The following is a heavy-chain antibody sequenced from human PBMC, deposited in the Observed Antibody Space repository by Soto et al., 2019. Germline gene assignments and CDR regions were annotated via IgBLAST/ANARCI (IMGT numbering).Heavy chain of an antibody. J-gene: IGHJ4*02. V-gene: IGHV1-46*01. CDR1: GYTFTSYY. CDR3: AREGYSYGDDY. D-gene: IGHD5-18*01. CDR2: INPSGGST. Sequence: ASVKVSCKASGYTFTSYYMHWVRQAPGQGLEWMGIINPSGGSTSYAQKLQGRVTMTRDTSTSTVYMELSSLRSEDTAVYYCAREGYSYGDDYWGQGTLVTVSS.